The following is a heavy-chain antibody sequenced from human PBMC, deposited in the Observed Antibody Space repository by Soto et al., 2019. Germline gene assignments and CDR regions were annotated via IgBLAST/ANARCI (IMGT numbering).Heavy chain of an antibody. CDR2: IYYSGIT. J-gene: IGHJ4*02. D-gene: IGHD3-9*01. CDR3: ARHYYDILTGYYFFFDY. CDR1: GGSISSSSYY. V-gene: IGHV4-39*01. Sequence: SETLSLTCTVSGGSISSSSYYWGWIRQPPGKGLEWIGSIYYSGITYYNPSLKSRVTISVDTSKNQFSLKLSSVTAADTAVYYCARHYYDILTGYYFFFDYWGQGTLVTVSS.